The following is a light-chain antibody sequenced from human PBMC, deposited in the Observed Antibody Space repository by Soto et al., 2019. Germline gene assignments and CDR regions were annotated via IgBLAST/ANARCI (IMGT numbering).Light chain of an antibody. CDR3: QQYDNVPSLT. J-gene: IGKJ4*01. CDR1: QDINKY. V-gene: IGKV1-33*01. Sequence: DLQMTQSPSSLSAFVGDRVTITCQASQDINKYLNWYQQKPGKAPKILIYDASNLESGVPSRFSGSGSGRHFTFTISSLQPEDVATYYCQQYDNVPSLTFGGGTKVEIK. CDR2: DAS.